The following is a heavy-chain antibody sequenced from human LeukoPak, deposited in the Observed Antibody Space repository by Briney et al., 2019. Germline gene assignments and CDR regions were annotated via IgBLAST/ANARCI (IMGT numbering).Heavy chain of an antibody. Sequence: ASVRVSCKASGYTFTVYYMHGVRQAPGQGGERMGWINPNNGGTNYAQKFQGRVTMTRDTSISTAYMELSRLRSDDTAVYYCARGGIAARYPFDYWGQGTLVTVSS. CDR3: ARGGIAARYPFDY. CDR2: INPNNGGT. V-gene: IGHV1-2*02. CDR1: GYTFTVYY. J-gene: IGHJ4*02. D-gene: IGHD6-6*01.